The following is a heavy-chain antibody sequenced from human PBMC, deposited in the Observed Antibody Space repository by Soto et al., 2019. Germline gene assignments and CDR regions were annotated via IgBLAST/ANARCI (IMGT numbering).Heavy chain of an antibody. CDR1: GFTFSSYA. CDR2: ISGSGGTA. CDR3: TRDVSCYVRFDD. J-gene: IGHJ4*02. V-gene: IGHV3-48*03. D-gene: IGHD2-2*01. Sequence: EVQLVESGGGLVHPGGSLRLSCAASGFTFSSYALNWVRQAPGKGLEWLSYISGSGGTAYYADSVQGRFTISRDNAKKSLYLQLNSLRDEDTAVYYCTRDVSCYVRFDDWGQGSLVTVSS.